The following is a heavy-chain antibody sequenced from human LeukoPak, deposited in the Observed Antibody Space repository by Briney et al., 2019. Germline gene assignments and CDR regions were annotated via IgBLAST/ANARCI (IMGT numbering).Heavy chain of an antibody. CDR3: ASGRDYGDERGAFDI. J-gene: IGHJ3*02. V-gene: IGHV1-2*02. CDR1: GYTFTGYY. D-gene: IGHD4-17*01. Sequence: ASVRVSCKASGYTFTGYYMHWVRQAPGQGLEWMGWINPNSGGTNYAQKFQGRVTMTRDTSISTAYMDLSRLRSDDTAVYYCASGRDYGDERGAFDIWGQGTMVTVSS. CDR2: INPNSGGT.